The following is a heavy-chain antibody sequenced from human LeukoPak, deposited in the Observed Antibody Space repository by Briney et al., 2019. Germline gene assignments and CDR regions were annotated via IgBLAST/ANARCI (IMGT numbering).Heavy chain of an antibody. D-gene: IGHD1-26*01. CDR2: VIPLFGTA. V-gene: IGHV1-69*06. CDR3: ATDLGYSGSHIRSPDAFDI. Sequence: ASVKVSCKTSGGTFSSYAISWVRQAPGQGLEWMGGVIPLFGTANYAQKFQGRVTMTEDTSTDTAYMELSSLRSEDTAVYYCATDLGYSGSHIRSPDAFDIWGQGTMVTVSS. J-gene: IGHJ3*02. CDR1: GGTFSSYA.